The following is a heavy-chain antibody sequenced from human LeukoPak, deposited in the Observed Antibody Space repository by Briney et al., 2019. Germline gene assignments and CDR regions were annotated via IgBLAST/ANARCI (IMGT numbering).Heavy chain of an antibody. CDR1: GYTFTGYY. CDR3: ARHLAVAGKGTEFDY. CDR2: INPNSGGT. Sequence: ASVKVSCKASGYTFTGYYMHWVRQAPGQGLEWMGWINPNSGGTNYAQKFQGWVTMTRDTSISTAYMELSRLRSDDTAVYYCARHLAVAGKGTEFDYWGQGTLVTVSS. J-gene: IGHJ4*02. V-gene: IGHV1-2*04. D-gene: IGHD6-19*01.